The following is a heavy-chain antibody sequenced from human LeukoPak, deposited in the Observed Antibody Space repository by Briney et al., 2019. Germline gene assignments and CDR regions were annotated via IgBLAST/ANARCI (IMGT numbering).Heavy chain of an antibody. CDR1: GFTFSSFA. CDR2: ISYDGSNK. Sequence: GSSLTLSCAASGFTFSSFAMQGVRQAPEKGLEWVAVISYDGSNKYYADSVKGRFTISRDNSKNTLYLQMNSLRAEDTAVYYCARDLDYGDYIGWFDPWGQGTLVTVSS. J-gene: IGHJ5*02. CDR3: ARDLDYGDYIGWFDP. D-gene: IGHD4-17*01. V-gene: IGHV3-30*04.